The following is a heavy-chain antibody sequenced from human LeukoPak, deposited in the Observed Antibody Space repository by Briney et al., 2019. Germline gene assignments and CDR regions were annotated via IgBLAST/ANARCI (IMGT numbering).Heavy chain of an antibody. Sequence: GASVKVSCKASGGTFSSYAISWVRQAPGQGLEWMGGIIPIFGTANYAQKFQGRVTITTDESTSTAYMELSSLRSEDTAVYYCARGVIHLKPGRDGYNTGYFDYWGQGTLVTVSS. J-gene: IGHJ4*02. D-gene: IGHD5-24*01. CDR1: GGTFSSYA. CDR2: IIPIFGTA. V-gene: IGHV1-69*05. CDR3: ARGVIHLKPGRDGYNTGYFDY.